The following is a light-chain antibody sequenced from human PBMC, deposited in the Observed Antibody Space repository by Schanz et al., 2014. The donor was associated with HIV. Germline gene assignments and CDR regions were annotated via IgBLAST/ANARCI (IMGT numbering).Light chain of an antibody. Sequence: QSALTQPASVSGTPGQSITISCTGTSFDVGSSEFVSWYQVSPGEAPKLMIYEVSNRPSGVPDRFSGSKSGNTASLTISGLQPEDEADYYCNSYSHSNTYVFGSGTKLTVL. CDR1: SFDVGSSEF. V-gene: IGLV2-18*02. CDR2: EVS. J-gene: IGLJ1*01. CDR3: NSYSHSNTYV.